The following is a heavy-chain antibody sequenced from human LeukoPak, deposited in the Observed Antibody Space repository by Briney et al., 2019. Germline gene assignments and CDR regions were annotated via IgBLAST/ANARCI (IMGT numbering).Heavy chain of an antibody. D-gene: IGHD3-3*01. CDR2: IYTSGST. CDR1: GGSISSGGYY. J-gene: IGHJ4*02. Sequence: SETLSLTCAVSGGSISSGGYYWSWIRQPAGKGLEWIGRIYTSGSTNYNPSLKSRVTMSVDTSKNQFSLKLSSVTAADTAVYYCARDGRTIFGVVIPFDYWGQGTLVTVSS. V-gene: IGHV4-61*02. CDR3: ARDGRTIFGVVIPFDY.